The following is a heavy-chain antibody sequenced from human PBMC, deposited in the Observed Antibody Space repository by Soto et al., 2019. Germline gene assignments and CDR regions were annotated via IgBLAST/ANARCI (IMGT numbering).Heavy chain of an antibody. CDR2: INAGNGNT. CDR1: GYTFTSYA. CDR3: ARAACGGDCYYFDY. V-gene: IGHV1-3*01. Sequence: GASVKVSCKASGYTFTSYAMHWVRQAPGQRLEWMGWINAGNGNTKYSQKFQGRVTITRDTSASTAYMELSSLRSEDTAVYYRARAACGGDCYYFDYWGQGTLVTVSS. D-gene: IGHD2-21*02. J-gene: IGHJ4*02.